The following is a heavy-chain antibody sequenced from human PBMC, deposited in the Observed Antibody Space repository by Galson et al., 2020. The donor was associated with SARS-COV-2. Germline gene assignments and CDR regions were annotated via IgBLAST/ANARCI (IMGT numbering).Heavy chain of an antibody. V-gene: IGHV5-51*01. Sequence: GESLKISCKGSTYSFLNFWIGWVRQMPGKGLEWMGIIYPDDSETTYSPSFQGQVTISADKSITTAYLQWSSLKASDTAMYYCVTTTGRKFGTIYDLDVWGQGTTVTVSS. CDR2: IYPDDSET. J-gene: IGHJ6*02. CDR3: VTTTGRKFGTIYDLDV. D-gene: IGHD3-16*01. CDR1: TYSFLNFW.